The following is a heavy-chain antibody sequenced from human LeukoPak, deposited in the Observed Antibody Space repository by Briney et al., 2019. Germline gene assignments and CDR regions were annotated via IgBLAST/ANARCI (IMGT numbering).Heavy chain of an antibody. J-gene: IGHJ4*02. CDR2: ISAYNGNT. CDR3: ARSYCSSTSCYGPTFDY. Sequence: ASVKVSCKASGYTFTSYGISWVRQAPGQGLEWMGWISAYNGNTNYAQKLQGRVTMTTDTSTSTAYMELRSLRSDDTAVYYCARSYCSSTSCYGPTFDYRGQGTLVTVSS. CDR1: GYTFTSYG. V-gene: IGHV1-18*01. D-gene: IGHD2-2*01.